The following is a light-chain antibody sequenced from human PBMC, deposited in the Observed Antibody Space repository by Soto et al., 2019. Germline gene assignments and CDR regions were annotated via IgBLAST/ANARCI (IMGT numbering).Light chain of an antibody. J-gene: IGKJ1*01. CDR1: QSVTNNY. CDR2: DAS. CDR3: HRYAHSPLT. V-gene: IGKV3-20*01. Sequence: EIVLTQYPGTLSLSPGERATLSCRASQSVTNNYLAWFQQKVGQTPRLLIYDASDRATGIPDRFSGSGSGTDFTLTINRLEPEDFAVYYFHRYAHSPLTFGRGTKVEIK.